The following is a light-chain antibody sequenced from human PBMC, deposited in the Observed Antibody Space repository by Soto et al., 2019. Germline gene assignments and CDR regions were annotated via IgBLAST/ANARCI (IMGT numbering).Light chain of an antibody. CDR1: QSVSSL. Sequence: MVMMEAPATLSVFQGGTATRSCRPSQSVSSLLAWYQQTPGQAPRLFLYGASTRATGSPARFSGSGSWTEFTLTTICLQSADFGVHYCQQYSDRPYTFGQGIKVDTK. V-gene: IGKV3-15*01. J-gene: IGKJ2*01. CDR2: GAS. CDR3: QQYSDRPYT.